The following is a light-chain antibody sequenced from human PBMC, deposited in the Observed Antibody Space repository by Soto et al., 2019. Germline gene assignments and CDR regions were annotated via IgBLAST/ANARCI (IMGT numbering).Light chain of an antibody. CDR1: QSISSD. CDR2: AAS. V-gene: IGKV1-39*01. CDR3: QQSYSTPIT. J-gene: IGKJ5*01. Sequence: DIQMTQSPSSLSASVGDRVTITCRASQSISSDLNWYQQKPRKAPKLLIYAASSLQSGVPSRISGSRSGTDFTLTISSLQPEDFATYYCQQSYSTPITCGQGTRLEIK.